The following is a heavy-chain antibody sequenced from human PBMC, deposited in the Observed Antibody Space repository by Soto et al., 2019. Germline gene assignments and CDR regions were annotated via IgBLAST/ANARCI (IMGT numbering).Heavy chain of an antibody. V-gene: IGHV5-51*01. CDR2: IYPGDSDT. J-gene: IGHJ6*02. Sequence: PGESLKISCKGSEYSFSTYWIAWVRQMPGKGLEWMGIIYPGDSDTRYSPSFQGQVTISADKSISTAPLQWSSLKASDTAMYYCPRQIRPCPAWSNKHYNYGLDVWGQGTTDNVSS. CDR3: PRQIRPCPAWSNKHYNYGLDV. CDR1: EYSFSTYW. D-gene: IGHD3-3*01.